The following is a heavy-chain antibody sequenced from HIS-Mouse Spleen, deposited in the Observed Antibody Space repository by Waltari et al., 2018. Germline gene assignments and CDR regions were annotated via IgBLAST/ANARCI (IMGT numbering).Heavy chain of an antibody. V-gene: IGHV4-59*01. CDR3: ARDMKVRGVNDNWFDP. D-gene: IGHD3-10*01. CDR2: LYYSGST. J-gene: IGHJ5*02. Sequence: QVQLQESGPGLVKPSETLSLTCTVSGGSISSYYWSWIRQPPGKGLEWIWSLYYSGSTNNHPSLKSRVPISVDTSKTQFYLKLSSVTAADTAVYYCARDMKVRGVNDNWFDPWGQGTLVTVSS. CDR1: GGSISSYY.